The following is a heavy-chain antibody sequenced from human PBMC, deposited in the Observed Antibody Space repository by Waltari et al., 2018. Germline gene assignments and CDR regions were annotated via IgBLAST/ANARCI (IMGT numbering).Heavy chain of an antibody. CDR3: AKRITMVQAALDY. CDR2: ISGSGGST. D-gene: IGHD3-10*01. CDR1: GFTFSSYA. J-gene: IGHJ4*02. V-gene: IGHV3-23*01. Sequence: EVQLLESGGGLVQPGGSLRLSCAASGFTFSSYAMSWVRQAPGKGLWWVSAISGSGGSTYYADSVKGRFTISRDNSKNTLYLQMNSLRAEDTAVYYCAKRITMVQAALDYWGQGTLVTVSS.